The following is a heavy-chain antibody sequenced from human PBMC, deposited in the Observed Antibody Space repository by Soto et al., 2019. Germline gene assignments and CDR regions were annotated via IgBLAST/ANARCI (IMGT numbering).Heavy chain of an antibody. CDR2: INPNSGGT. CDR3: ARVKIPNLWVNTVGFDY. CDR1: GYTFTGYY. Sequence: AASVKVSCKASGYTFTGYYMHWVRQAPGQGLEWMGWINPNSGGTNYAQKFQGRVTMTRDTSISTAYMELSRLRSDDTAVYYCARVKIPNLWVNTVGFDYWGQGTLVTVSS. V-gene: IGHV1-2*02. D-gene: IGHD2-8*02. J-gene: IGHJ4*02.